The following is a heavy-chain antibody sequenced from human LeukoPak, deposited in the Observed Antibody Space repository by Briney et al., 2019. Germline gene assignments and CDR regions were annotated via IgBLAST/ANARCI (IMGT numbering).Heavy chain of an antibody. CDR2: THTSGST. D-gene: IGHD3-22*01. CDR3: AREAYYYDSSGYRRFDY. J-gene: IGHJ4*02. CDR1: GGSISSYY. V-gene: IGHV4-4*07. Sequence: SETLSLTCSVSGGSISSYYWSWIRQPAGKGLEWIGRTHTSGSTNYNPSLKSRVTMSGDTSKNQFSLKLSSVTAADTAVYYCAREAYYYDSSGYRRFDYWGQGTLVTVSS.